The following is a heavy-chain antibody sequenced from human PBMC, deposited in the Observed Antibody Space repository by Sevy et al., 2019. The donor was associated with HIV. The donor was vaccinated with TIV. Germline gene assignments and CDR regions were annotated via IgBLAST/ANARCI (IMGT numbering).Heavy chain of an antibody. D-gene: IGHD2-2*01. CDR2: ISWNSGAI. CDR3: ARALGYCVVNTCYGGSVNAFDV. CDR1: EFTFSDYA. V-gene: IGHV3-9*01. Sequence: GGSLRLSCAASEFTFSDYAMHWVRQVPGKGLEWVSGISWNSGAIGYAVSVQGRFTISRDNAKSSLYLQMNSLRVEDSALYYWARALGYCVVNTCYGGSVNAFDVWGQGTMVTVSS. J-gene: IGHJ3*01.